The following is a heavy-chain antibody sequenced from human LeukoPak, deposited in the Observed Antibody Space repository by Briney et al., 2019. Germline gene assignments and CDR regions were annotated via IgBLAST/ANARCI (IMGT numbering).Heavy chain of an antibody. CDR1: NYPITSDYY. J-gene: IGHJ6*03. CDR3: GRAGFGTAYNRFYYYMDV. CDR2: IFHSGIA. D-gene: IGHD3-16*01. V-gene: IGHV4-38-2*01. Sequence: SEALSLTCAVSNYPITSDYYWVWIRQPPGQGLEWIGQIFHSGIAHYNPSLKSRVTMSVDTSRSQFSVNLNSVTAADTAVYYCGRAGFGTAYNRFYYYMDVWGKGTTVTVSS.